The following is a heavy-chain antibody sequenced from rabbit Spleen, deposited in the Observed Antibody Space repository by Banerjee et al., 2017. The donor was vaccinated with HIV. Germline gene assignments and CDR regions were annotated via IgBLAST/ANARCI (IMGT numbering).Heavy chain of an antibody. CDR1: GIDFSSFYY. Sequence: QSLEESGGGLVKPGTSLTLTCKASGIDFSSFYYMCWVRQAPGKGLEWIGCIYTAGSSGITYYANWAKGRFTISKTSSTTVSLLMTSLTAADTATYFCARDGSSSGYYHYFRLWGPGTLVTVS. CDR3: ARDGSSSGYYHYFRL. J-gene: IGHJ4*01. CDR2: IYTAGSSGIT. D-gene: IGHD1-1*01. V-gene: IGHV1S40*01.